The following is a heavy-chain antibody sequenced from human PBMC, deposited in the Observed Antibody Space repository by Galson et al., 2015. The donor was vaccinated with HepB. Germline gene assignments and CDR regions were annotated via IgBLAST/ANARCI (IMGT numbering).Heavy chain of an antibody. J-gene: IGHJ4*02. CDR2: IRSSRSYI. V-gene: IGHV3-21*01. CDR3: ARESSYDILTPGY. D-gene: IGHD3-9*01. Sequence: SLRLSCAASGIPFSSYSLNWVRQAPGKGLEWVSFIRSSRSYIYYADSVKSRFTISRDNAKNSLYLQMNSLRAEDPAVYYCARESSYDILTPGYWGQGTLVTVSS. CDR1: GIPFSSYS.